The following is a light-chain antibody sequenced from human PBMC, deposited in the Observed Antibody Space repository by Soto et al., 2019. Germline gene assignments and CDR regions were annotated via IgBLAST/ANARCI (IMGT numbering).Light chain of an antibody. J-gene: IGKJ3*01. CDR1: QAIRIN. Sequence: AIQMTQSPSSLSASVGDRVTITCRASQAIRINLGWYQQKPGKAPKLLIYAASNLQSGVPSRFSGSESGTEFTLTISSLQPEDFATYYCLQDYNSPFTFGPGTKVDIK. CDR2: AAS. V-gene: IGKV1-6*01. CDR3: LQDYNSPFT.